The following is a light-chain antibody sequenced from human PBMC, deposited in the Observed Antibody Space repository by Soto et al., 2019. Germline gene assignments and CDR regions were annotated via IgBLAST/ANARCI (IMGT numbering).Light chain of an antibody. CDR3: QQYNNYGSWT. Sequence: DIQMTQSPSTLSASVGDRVTITCRASQSISAWLAWYQQKPGKAPKLLIYKASSLESGVPSRFSGSGSGTHFTLTISSLQPDDFATYYCQQYNNYGSWTFGQGTKVEIK. J-gene: IGKJ1*01. CDR1: QSISAW. V-gene: IGKV1-5*03. CDR2: KAS.